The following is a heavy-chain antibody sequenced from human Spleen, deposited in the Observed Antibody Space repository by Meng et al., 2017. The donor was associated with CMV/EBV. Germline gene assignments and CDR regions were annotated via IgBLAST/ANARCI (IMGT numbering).Heavy chain of an antibody. Sequence: ASVKVSCKASESAFSSYAINWVRQAPGQGLEWMGIINPSGGSTSYAQKFQGRVTMTRDTSTSTVYMELSRLRSDDTAVYYCARDSGCSSTSCYEERNWFDPWGQGTLVTVSS. CDR1: ESAFSSYA. V-gene: IGHV1-46*01. D-gene: IGHD2-2*01. J-gene: IGHJ5*02. CDR2: INPSGGST. CDR3: ARDSGCSSTSCYEERNWFDP.